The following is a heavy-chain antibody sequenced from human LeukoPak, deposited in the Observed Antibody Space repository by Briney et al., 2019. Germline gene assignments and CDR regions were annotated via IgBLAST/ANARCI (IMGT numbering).Heavy chain of an antibody. J-gene: IGHJ4*02. Sequence: TGGTLRLSCAASGFTFSSYGMSWVRQAPGKGLEWVSYISSSGSTIYYADSVKGRFTISRDNAKNSLYLQMNSLRAEDTAVYYCARVLTLIDYWGQGTLVTVSS. CDR2: ISSSGSTI. CDR3: ARVLTLIDY. V-gene: IGHV3-48*04. CDR1: GFTFSSYG.